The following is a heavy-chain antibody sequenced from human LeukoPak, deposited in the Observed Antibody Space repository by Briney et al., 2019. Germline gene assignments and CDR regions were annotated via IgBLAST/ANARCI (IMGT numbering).Heavy chain of an antibody. Sequence: ASVKVSGKASGYTFSGYYMHWVRQAPGQGLEWMGWINPKSGGTNEAQKFYDRVTMTRDTSIRTAYMEVSRLRSDDTAVYYCARVRYRLAETYIDYWGQGTLVSVSS. D-gene: IGHD3-16*01. CDR3: ARVRYRLAETYIDY. CDR2: INPKSGGT. CDR1: GYTFSGYY. V-gene: IGHV1-2*02. J-gene: IGHJ4*02.